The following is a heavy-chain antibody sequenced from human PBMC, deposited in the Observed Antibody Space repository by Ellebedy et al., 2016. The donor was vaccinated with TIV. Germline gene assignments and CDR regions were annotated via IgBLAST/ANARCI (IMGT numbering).Heavy chain of an antibody. CDR3: ARLVPAAYFDY. Sequence: ASVKVSXXASGYTFTGYYMHWVRQAPGQGLEWMGWINPNSGGTNYAQKFQGRVTMTRDTSISTAYMELSRLRSDDTAVYYCARLVPAAYFDYWGQGTLVTVSS. J-gene: IGHJ4*02. CDR2: INPNSGGT. D-gene: IGHD2-2*01. V-gene: IGHV1-2*02. CDR1: GYTFTGYY.